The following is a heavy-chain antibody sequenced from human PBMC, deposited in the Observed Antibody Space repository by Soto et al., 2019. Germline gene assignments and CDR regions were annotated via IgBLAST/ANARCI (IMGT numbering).Heavy chain of an antibody. CDR3: VRIRYQLPSSVLWLDP. CDR2: IYYTGGT. D-gene: IGHD3-16*01. J-gene: IGHJ5*02. CDR1: GVTIMVYY. V-gene: IGHV4-59*12. Sequence: PAEPLSLTCNVSGVTIMVYYWNWIRQPPGKTLEWIGSIYYTGGTNYNPSLKSRVTMSVDTSQNQFSLRLISVTAADTAMYFCVRIRYQLPSSVLWLDPWGQGTPVTVSS.